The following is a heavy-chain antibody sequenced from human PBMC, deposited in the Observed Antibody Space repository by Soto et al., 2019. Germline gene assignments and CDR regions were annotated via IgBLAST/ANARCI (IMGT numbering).Heavy chain of an antibody. J-gene: IGHJ3*02. CDR2: IYYSGST. D-gene: IGHD5-12*01. V-gene: IGHV4-30-4*01. CDR1: GGSISSGDYY. CDR3: ARLTMATKGAFDI. Sequence: QVQLQESGPGLVKPSQTLSLTCTVSGGSISSGDYYWSWIRQPPGNGLEWIGYIYYSGSTYYNPSLKSLVTISVDPSKNQFSLKLSSVTDADTAVYYCARLTMATKGAFDIWGQGAMVTVSS.